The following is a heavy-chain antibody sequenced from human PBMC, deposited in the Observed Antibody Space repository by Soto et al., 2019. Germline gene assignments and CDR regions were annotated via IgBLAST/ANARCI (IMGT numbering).Heavy chain of an antibody. Sequence: QEQLVQSGAEVKKPGASVKVSCNTSGYTFTSYDMNWVRQAPGQGLEWMGWMNTDSGHAESAHQFQGRVTMTRDTSIRTVYMELSSLRSDDTAVYYCARGRPVGTGYYYYFIDLWGTGTSVTVSS. J-gene: IGHJ6*03. V-gene: IGHV1-8*01. CDR1: GYTFTSYD. CDR2: MNTDSGHA. D-gene: IGHD3-22*01. CDR3: ARGRPVGTGYYYYFIDL.